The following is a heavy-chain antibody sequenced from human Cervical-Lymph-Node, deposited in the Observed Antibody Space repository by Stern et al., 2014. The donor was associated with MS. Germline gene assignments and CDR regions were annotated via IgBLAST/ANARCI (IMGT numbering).Heavy chain of an antibody. D-gene: IGHD2-15*01. V-gene: IGHV3-9*01. CDR2: ISWNSGNI. Sequence: VQLVQSGGGLVQPGRSLRLSCAASGFTFDDYAMHWVRQAPGKGLEWAPGISWNSGNIGYADSVKGRFTISRDNAKNSLYLQMNSLRAEDTALYYCAKDINLRGTYYFDYWGQGTLVTVSS. CDR1: GFTFDDYA. J-gene: IGHJ4*02. CDR3: AKDINLRGTYYFDY.